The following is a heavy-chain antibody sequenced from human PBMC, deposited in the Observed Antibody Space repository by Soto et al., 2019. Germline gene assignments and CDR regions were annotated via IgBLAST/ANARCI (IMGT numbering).Heavy chain of an antibody. D-gene: IGHD2-8*01. CDR3: ARGGGYCTNGVCYSPIYYYYYYMDV. CDR1: GGSFSGYY. Sequence: QVQLQQWGAGLLKPSETLSLTCAVYGGSFSGYYWSWIRQPPGKGLEWIGEINHSGSTNYNPSLKSRVTISVDTSKNQLALKLSSVTAADTAVYYCARGGGYCTNGVCYSPIYYYYYYMDVWGKGTTVTVSS. V-gene: IGHV4-34*01. CDR2: INHSGST. J-gene: IGHJ6*03.